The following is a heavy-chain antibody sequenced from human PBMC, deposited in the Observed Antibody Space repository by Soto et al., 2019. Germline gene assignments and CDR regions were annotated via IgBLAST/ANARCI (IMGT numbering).Heavy chain of an antibody. CDR2: IGGSGTGGRT. D-gene: IGHD5-12*01. Sequence: EVHLLESGGDLVQPGGSLRLSCTASGLTFSTYAMSWVRQAPGKGLEWVSAIGGSGTGGRTYYADSVKGRFTISRDNSKDPVYLQMNSLRADDTAVXYCAKSPGSLDSYNSDYYGMDLWGQGNTVSVSS. J-gene: IGHJ6*02. CDR3: AKSPGSLDSYNSDYYGMDL. CDR1: GLTFSTYA. V-gene: IGHV3-23*01.